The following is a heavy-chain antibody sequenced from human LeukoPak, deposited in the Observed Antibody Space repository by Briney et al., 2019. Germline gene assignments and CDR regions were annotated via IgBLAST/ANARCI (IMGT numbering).Heavy chain of an antibody. D-gene: IGHD3-10*01. V-gene: IGHV4-4*07. CDR2: IYTSGST. CDR1: GGSISSYY. J-gene: IGHJ4*02. CDR3: ARDLLYYGSGHGFDY. Sequence: PSETLSLTCTVSGGSISSYYWSWIRQPAGKGLEWIGRIYTSGSTNYNPSLKSRVTMSVDTSKNQFSLKLSSVTAADTAVYYCARDLLYYGSGHGFDYWGQGTLVTVSS.